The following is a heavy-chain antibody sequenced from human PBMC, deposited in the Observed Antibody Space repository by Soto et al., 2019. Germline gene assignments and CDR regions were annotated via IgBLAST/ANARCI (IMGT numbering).Heavy chain of an antibody. CDR1: GDSVSSDIVT. Sequence: SQTLSLTCAISGDSVSSDIVTWDWIRQSPSRGLEWLGRTYYRSQWFNDYAVSVKSRMTINADTSKNQFSLQLNYVTPEDTAVDYCARLIGTSWFVGWGQRTPVTVSS. CDR3: ARLIGTSWFVG. V-gene: IGHV6-1*01. CDR2: TYYRSQWFN. J-gene: IGHJ4*02. D-gene: IGHD6-13*01.